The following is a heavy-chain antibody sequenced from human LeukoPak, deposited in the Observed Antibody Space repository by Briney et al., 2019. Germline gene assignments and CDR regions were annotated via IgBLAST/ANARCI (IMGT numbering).Heavy chain of an antibody. D-gene: IGHD2-2*01. CDR3: ARFRYQLLGPEESDY. CDR2: INHSGST. J-gene: IGHJ4*02. Sequence: SETLSLTCAVYGGSFSGYYWSWIRQPPGKGLEWIGEINHSGSTNYNPSLKSRVTISVDTSKNQFSLKLSSVTAADTAVYYCARFRYQLLGPEESDYWGQGTLVTVSS. V-gene: IGHV4-34*01. CDR1: GGSFSGYY.